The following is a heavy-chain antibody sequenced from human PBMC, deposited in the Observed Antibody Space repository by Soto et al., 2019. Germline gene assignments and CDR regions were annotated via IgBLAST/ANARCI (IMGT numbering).Heavy chain of an antibody. J-gene: IGHJ5*02. CDR2: IYYSGST. Sequence: PSETLSLTCTVSGGSISSYYWSWIRQPPGKGLEWIGYIYYSGSTNYNPSLKSRVTISVDTSKNQFSLKLSSVTAADTAVYYCARHPETGDWFDPWGQGTLVTVSS. D-gene: IGHD7-27*01. CDR3: ARHPETGDWFDP. CDR1: GGSISSYY. V-gene: IGHV4-59*08.